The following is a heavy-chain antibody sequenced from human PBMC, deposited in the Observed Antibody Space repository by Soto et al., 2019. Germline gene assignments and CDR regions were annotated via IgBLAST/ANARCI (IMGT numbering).Heavy chain of an antibody. V-gene: IGHV1-3*01. CDR2: INAGNGNT. J-gene: IGHJ1*01. Sequence: ASVKVSCKASGYTFTSYAMHWVRQAPGQRLEWMGWINAGNGNTKYSQKFQGRVTITRDTSASTAYMELSSLRSEDTAVYYCARDSDRYYYDSSGYYRNDEYFQHWGQGTLVTVSS. D-gene: IGHD3-22*01. CDR3: ARDSDRYYYDSSGYYRNDEYFQH. CDR1: GYTFTSYA.